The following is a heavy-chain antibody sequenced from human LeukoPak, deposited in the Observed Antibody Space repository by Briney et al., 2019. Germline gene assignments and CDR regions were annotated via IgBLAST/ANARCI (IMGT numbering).Heavy chain of an antibody. D-gene: IGHD2-2*03. CDR2: IYYSGST. CDR3: ARQSVGYWGRLWYFDL. CDR1: GGSISSSSYY. V-gene: IGHV4-39*01. J-gene: IGHJ2*01. Sequence: SETLSLTCTVSGGSISSSSYYWGWIRQPPGKGLEWIGSIYYSGSTYYNPSLKSRVTISVDTSENQFSLKLSSVTAADTAVYYCARQSVGYWGRLWYFDLWGRGTLVTVSS.